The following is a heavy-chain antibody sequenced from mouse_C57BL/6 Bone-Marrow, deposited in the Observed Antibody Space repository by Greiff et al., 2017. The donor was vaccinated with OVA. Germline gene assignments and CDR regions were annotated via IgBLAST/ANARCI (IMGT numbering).Heavy chain of an antibody. CDR3: ARDGDGSSLYWYAMDY. CDR1: GFTFSDYY. J-gene: IGHJ4*01. D-gene: IGHD1-1*01. Sequence: DVKLVESEGGLVQPGSSMKLSCTASGFTFSDYYMAWVRQVPEKGLEWVANINYDGSSTYYLDSLKSRFIISRDNAKNILYLQMSSLKSEDTATYYCARDGDGSSLYWYAMDYWGQGTSVTVSS. V-gene: IGHV5-16*01. CDR2: INYDGSST.